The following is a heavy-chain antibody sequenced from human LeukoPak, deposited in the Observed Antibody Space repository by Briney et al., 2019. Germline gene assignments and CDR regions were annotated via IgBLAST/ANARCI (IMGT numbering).Heavy chain of an antibody. CDR3: ARQGGGYSFDY. V-gene: IGHV4-59*08. D-gene: IGHD2-21*01. Sequence: PSETLSLTCTVSGGSISSFYRSWIRQPPGKGLEWIGYIYYSGSTNYNPSLKSRVTISVDTSKNQFSLKLSSVTAADTAVYYCARQGGGYSFDYWGQGALVTVSS. CDR1: GGSISSFY. J-gene: IGHJ4*02. CDR2: IYYSGST.